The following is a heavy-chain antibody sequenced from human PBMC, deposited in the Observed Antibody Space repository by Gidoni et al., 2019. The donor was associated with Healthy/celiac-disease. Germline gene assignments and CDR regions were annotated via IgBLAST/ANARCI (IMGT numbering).Heavy chain of an antibody. CDR2: IYYSGST. J-gene: IGHJ6*03. V-gene: IGHV4-31*03. CDR1: GGSISSGGYY. CDR3: ARGAGYCSSTSCYNYYYYYMDV. D-gene: IGHD2-2*02. Sequence: QVQLQESGPGLVKPSQTLSLTCTVSGGSISSGGYYWSWIRQHTGKGLEWIGYIYYSGSTYYNPSLKSRVTISVDTSKNQFSLKLSSVTAADTAVYYCARGAGYCSSTSCYNYYYYYMDVWGKGTTVTVSS.